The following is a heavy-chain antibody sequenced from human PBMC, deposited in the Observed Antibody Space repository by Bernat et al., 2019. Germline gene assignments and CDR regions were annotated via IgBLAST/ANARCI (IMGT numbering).Heavy chain of an antibody. Sequence: QVQLQDSGPGLVKPSETLSLTCTVSGGSMSSYYWSWIRQPPGKGLEWIGFIYYTGSTNYNPSLKSRVTISLDRSTNKFARKLSSVTDADTAVYYCARDRSEPGVDGFEIWGQGTMVTVSS. CDR2: IYYTGST. V-gene: IGHV4-59*01. J-gene: IGHJ3*02. D-gene: IGHD5-24*01. CDR3: ARDRSEPGVDGFEI. CDR1: GGSMSSYY.